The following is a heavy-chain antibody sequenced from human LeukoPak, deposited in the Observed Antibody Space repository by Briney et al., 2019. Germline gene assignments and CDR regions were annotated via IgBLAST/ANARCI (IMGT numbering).Heavy chain of an antibody. CDR2: ISWNSGSI. J-gene: IGHJ4*02. CDR1: GFTFSSYA. CDR3: AKGYYQTESPFDY. V-gene: IGHV3-9*01. Sequence: GGSLRLSCAASGFTFSSYAMHWVRQAPGKGLEWVSGISWNSGSIGYADSVKGRFTISRDNAKNSLYLHMNSLRAEDTALYYCAKGYYQTESPFDYWGQGTLVTVSS. D-gene: IGHD3-16*01.